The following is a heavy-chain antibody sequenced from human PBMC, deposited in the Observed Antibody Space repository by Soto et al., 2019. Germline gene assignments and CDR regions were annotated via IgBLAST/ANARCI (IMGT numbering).Heavy chain of an antibody. CDR3: AREWEIAAAGNRNSFDP. D-gene: IGHD6-13*01. J-gene: IGHJ5*02. CDR2: IWYDGSNK. Sequence: QVQLVESGGGVVQPGRSLRLSCAASGFTFSSYGMHWVRQAPGKGLEWVAVIWYDGSNKYYADSVKGRFTISRDNSKNTLYLQMNSLRAEDTAVYYCAREWEIAAAGNRNSFDPWGQGTLVTVSS. CDR1: GFTFSSYG. V-gene: IGHV3-33*01.